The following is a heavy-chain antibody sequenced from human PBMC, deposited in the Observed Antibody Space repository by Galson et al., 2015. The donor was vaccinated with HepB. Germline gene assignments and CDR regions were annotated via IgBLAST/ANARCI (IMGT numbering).Heavy chain of an antibody. V-gene: IGHV3-23*01. CDR1: EFTFSDYA. Sequence: SLRLSCAASEFTFSDYAMNWVRQAPGKGLEWVSTISGGGDTTYFPDSVKGRFTISRDNSKNTLYLRMNSLRAGDTAVYYCAKGSEIPWGAFDVWGQGTMVTVSS. CDR3: AKGSEIPWGAFDV. CDR2: ISGGGDTT. J-gene: IGHJ3*01. D-gene: IGHD2-2*01.